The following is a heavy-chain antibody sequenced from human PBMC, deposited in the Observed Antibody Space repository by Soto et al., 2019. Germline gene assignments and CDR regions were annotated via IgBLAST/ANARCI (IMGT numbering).Heavy chain of an antibody. V-gene: IGHV4-30-4*01. CDR1: GGSIRSGDYY. J-gene: IGHJ6*02. CDR2: IYYSGST. CDR3: ARDQTEVTNYYYGMDV. D-gene: IGHD5-18*01. Sequence: QVQLQESGPGLVKPSQTLSLTCTDSGGSIRSGDYYWSWIRQPPGKGLEWIGYIYYSGSTYYNPSLKSRFTLSVDTSKNQFSLKLISVTAADTAVYYCARDQTEVTNYYYGMDVWGQGTTVTVSS.